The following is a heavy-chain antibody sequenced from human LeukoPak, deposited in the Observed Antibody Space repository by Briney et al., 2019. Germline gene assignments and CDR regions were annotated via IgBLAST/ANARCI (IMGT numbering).Heavy chain of an antibody. CDR2: ISGSGGST. V-gene: IGHV3-23*01. CDR1: GFTFSSYA. D-gene: IGHD3-3*01. Sequence: GGSLRLSCAASGFTFSSYAMSWVRQAPGKGLEWVSAISGSGGSTYYADSVKGRFTISRDNSKNTLYLQMNSLRAEDTAVYYCAKDDHYDFWSGYSDYWGQGTLVTVSS. J-gene: IGHJ4*02. CDR3: AKDDHYDFWSGYSDY.